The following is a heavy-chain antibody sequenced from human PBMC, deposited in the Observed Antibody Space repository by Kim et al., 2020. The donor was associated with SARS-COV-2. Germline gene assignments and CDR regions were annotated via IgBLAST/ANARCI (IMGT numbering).Heavy chain of an antibody. J-gene: IGHJ5*02. V-gene: IGHV3-74*01. CDR2: IKSDGTDT. Sequence: GGSLRLSCTASGFTFSSYWMHWVRQVPGKGLIWVSRIKSDGTDTVHADSVKGRFTVSRDNARNTLYLQMKSLRAEDTALYYCVRGVYYYDSNAFGPWGQGTLVTVSP. CDR1: GFTFSSYW. CDR3: VRGVYYYDSNAFGP. D-gene: IGHD3-22*01.